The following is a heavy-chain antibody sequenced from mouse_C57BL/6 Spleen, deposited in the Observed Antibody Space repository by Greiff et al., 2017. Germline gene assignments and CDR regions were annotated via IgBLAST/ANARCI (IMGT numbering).Heavy chain of an antibody. V-gene: IGHV6-3*01. D-gene: IGHD2-3*01. J-gene: IGHJ2*01. CDR2: IRLKSDNYAT. CDR3: TRDGYFDY. Sequence: EVKLQESGGGLVQPGGSMKLSCVASGFTFSNYWMNWVRQSPEKGLEWVAQIRLKSDNYATHYAVSVKGRFTISRDDSKSSVYLQMNNLRAEDTGIYYCTRDGYFDYWGQGTTLTVSS. CDR1: GFTFSNYW.